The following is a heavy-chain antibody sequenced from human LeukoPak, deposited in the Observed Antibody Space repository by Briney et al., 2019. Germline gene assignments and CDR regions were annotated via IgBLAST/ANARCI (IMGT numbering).Heavy chain of an antibody. D-gene: IGHD5-24*01. Sequence: ETLSLTCAVSGDSITTYYWSWVRQAPGKGLEWVSVIYSGGSTYYADSVKGRFTISRDNSKNALYLQMNSLRAEDTAVYYCAREVEEMATIGQEYYFDYWGQGTLVTVSS. J-gene: IGHJ4*02. V-gene: IGHV3-53*01. CDR3: AREVEEMATIGQEYYFDY. CDR2: IYSGGST. CDR1: GDSITTYY.